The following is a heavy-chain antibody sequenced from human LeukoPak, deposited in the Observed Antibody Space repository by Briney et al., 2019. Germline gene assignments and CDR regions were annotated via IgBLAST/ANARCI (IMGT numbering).Heavy chain of an antibody. Sequence: ASVKVSCKASEGTFSSYAISWVRQAPGQVIEWMRGIIPIFGTANYAKNLQGRVTITADKSTSTAYMELSSLRSDDTAVYYCARAPYCSGGSCYSVDWFDPWGQGTLVTVSS. D-gene: IGHD2-15*01. CDR2: IIPIFGTA. J-gene: IGHJ5*02. V-gene: IGHV1-69*06. CDR3: ARAPYCSGGSCYSVDWFDP. CDR1: EGTFSSYA.